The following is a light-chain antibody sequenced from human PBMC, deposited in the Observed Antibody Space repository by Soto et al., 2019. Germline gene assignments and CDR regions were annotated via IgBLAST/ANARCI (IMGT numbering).Light chain of an antibody. CDR1: QSVSTN. V-gene: IGKV3-15*01. Sequence: EIVMTQSPATLSVSPGDRATLSCSASQSVSTNLAWYHQKPGQAPRLLIYGASTSATGIPARLSCSGSGTDFTLNISSLQSEDIAVYYCQQYNNWPPLTFGGGSKVEIK. CDR2: GAS. J-gene: IGKJ4*01. CDR3: QQYNNWPPLT.